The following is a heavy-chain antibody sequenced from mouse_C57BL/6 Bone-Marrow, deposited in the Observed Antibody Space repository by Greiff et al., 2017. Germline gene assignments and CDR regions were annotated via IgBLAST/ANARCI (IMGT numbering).Heavy chain of an antibody. CDR2: IFPGSGST. Sequence: QVQLQQSGPELVKPGASVKISCKASGYTFTDYTINWVKQRPGQGLEWIGWIFPGSGSTYYNEKFKGKATLTVDKSSSTAYMLLSSLTSEDSAVYFCARGYYGSSVAWFAYWGQGTLVTVSA. J-gene: IGHJ3*01. CDR1: GYTFTDYT. V-gene: IGHV1-75*01. CDR3: ARGYYGSSVAWFAY. D-gene: IGHD1-1*01.